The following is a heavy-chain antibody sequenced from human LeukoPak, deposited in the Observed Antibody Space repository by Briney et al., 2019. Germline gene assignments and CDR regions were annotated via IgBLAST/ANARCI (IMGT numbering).Heavy chain of an antibody. CDR2: IYYSGST. V-gene: IGHV4-59*01. Sequence: PSETLSLTCTVSGGSISSYYWSWIRQPPGKGLEWIGYIYYSGSTNYNPSLKSRVTITVDTSKNQFSLKLSSVTAADTAVYYCARGYSGSYLDAFDIWGQGTMVTVSS. J-gene: IGHJ3*02. CDR3: ARGYSGSYLDAFDI. D-gene: IGHD1-26*01. CDR1: GGSISSYY.